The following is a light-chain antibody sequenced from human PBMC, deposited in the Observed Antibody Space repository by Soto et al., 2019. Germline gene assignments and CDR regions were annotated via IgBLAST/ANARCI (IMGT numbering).Light chain of an antibody. CDR1: RSDVGGYNY. CDR3: SSYTSQSTVV. CDR2: DVS. J-gene: IGLJ3*02. Sequence: QSALTQPASVSGSPGQSIAISCTGTRSDVGGYNYVSWYQQPPGKAPKLIIYDVSDRPSGVSNRFSGSKSGNTASLTISGLQADDEADYYCSSYTSQSTVVFGGGTQLTV. V-gene: IGLV2-14*01.